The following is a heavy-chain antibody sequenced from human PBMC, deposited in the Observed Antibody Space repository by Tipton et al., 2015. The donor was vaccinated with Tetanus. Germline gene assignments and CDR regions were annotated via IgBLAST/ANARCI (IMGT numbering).Heavy chain of an antibody. Sequence: LSLTCTVSGGSISSFYWSWIRQPPGKGLEWIGYIYYSGSAKYNPSLKSRVTISVDTSKNQFSLKLSSVTAADTAVYYCARMQRYGMDVWGQGTTVTVSS. J-gene: IGHJ6*02. CDR2: IYYSGSA. CDR3: ARMQRYGMDV. D-gene: IGHD6-25*01. V-gene: IGHV4-59*12. CDR1: GGSISSFY.